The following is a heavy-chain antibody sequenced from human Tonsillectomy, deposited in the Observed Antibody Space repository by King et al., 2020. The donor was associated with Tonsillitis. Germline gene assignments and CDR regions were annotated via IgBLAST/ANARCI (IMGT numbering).Heavy chain of an antibody. J-gene: IGHJ4*02. V-gene: IGHV3-33*05. CDR2: ISYDGSNK. CDR1: GFTFSSYG. D-gene: IGHD5-12*01. Sequence: VKLVESGGGVVQPGRSLRLSCAASGFTFSSYGMHWVRQAPGKGLEWVAVISYDGSNKYYADSVKGRFTISRDNSKNTLYLQMNSLRAEDTAVYYCARGGYSIDYWGQGTLVTVSS. CDR3: ARGGYSIDY.